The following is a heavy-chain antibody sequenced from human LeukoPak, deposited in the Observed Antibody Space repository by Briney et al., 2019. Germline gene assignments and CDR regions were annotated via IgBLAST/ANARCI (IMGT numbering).Heavy chain of an antibody. J-gene: IGHJ4*02. Sequence: GGSLRLSCAASGSTFSSYARSWVRQAPGKGLGWVSVISGSGGSTYYADSVKGRFTISRDNSKNTLYLQMNSLRAEDTAVYYCAKSRSGYSPQYYFDYWGQGTLVTVSS. D-gene: IGHD3-3*01. CDR1: GSTFSSYA. V-gene: IGHV3-23*01. CDR3: AKSRSGYSPQYYFDY. CDR2: ISGSGGST.